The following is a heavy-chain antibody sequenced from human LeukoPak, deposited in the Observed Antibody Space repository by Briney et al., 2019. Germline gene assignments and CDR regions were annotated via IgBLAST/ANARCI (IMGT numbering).Heavy chain of an antibody. Sequence: ASVKVSCKASGYIFTGYYMHWVRQAPGQGLEWMGWLNPNSGATNYAQKFQGRVTMTRDTSISTAYMELTGLTSDDTAVYYCARDRASGSSPRFYGMDVWGQGTTVTVSS. CDR3: ARDRASGSSPRFYGMDV. J-gene: IGHJ6*02. V-gene: IGHV1-2*02. CDR2: LNPNSGAT. D-gene: IGHD3-10*01. CDR1: GYIFTGYY.